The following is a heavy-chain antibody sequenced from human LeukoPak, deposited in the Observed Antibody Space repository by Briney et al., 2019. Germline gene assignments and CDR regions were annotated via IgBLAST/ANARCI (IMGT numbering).Heavy chain of an antibody. CDR2: ISSSSSYI. D-gene: IGHD2-2*01. J-gene: IGHJ4*02. CDR1: GFTFSSYS. V-gene: IGHV3-21*01. Sequence: GGSLRLSRAASGFTFSSYSMNWVRQAPGKGLEWVSSISSSSSYIYYADSVKGRFTISRDNAKNSLYLQMNSLRAEDTAVYYCAAEGYQLLKRRDYWGQGTLVTVPS. CDR3: AAEGYQLLKRRDY.